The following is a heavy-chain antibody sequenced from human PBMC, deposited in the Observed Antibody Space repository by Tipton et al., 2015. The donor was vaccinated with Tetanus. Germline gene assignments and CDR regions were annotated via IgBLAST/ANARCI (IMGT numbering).Heavy chain of an antibody. CDR2: IGWNSGGI. Sequence: SLRLSCAASGFTFDDYAMHWVRQAPGKGLEWVSSIGWNSGGIAYADSVKGRFTISRDNAKNFLYLQMNSLRPEDTAVYYCARLGRNSLGAFDVWGQGTLVSVSS. CDR3: ARLGRNSLGAFDV. D-gene: IGHD7-27*01. J-gene: IGHJ3*01. CDR1: GFTFDDYA. V-gene: IGHV3-9*01.